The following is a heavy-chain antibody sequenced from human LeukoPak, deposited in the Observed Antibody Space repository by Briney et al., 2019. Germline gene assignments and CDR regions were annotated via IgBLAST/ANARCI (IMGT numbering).Heavy chain of an antibody. V-gene: IGHV3-48*04. Sequence: GGSLRLSCAASGFTFSNYNMNWVRQAPGKGLEWVSYISTTSSTIYYAVSVKGRFTISRDNAKNTLYLQMNSLRAEDTAVYYCARNYGDVDYWGQGTLVTVSS. CDR2: ISTTSSTI. CDR3: ARNYGDVDY. D-gene: IGHD4-17*01. CDR1: GFTFSNYN. J-gene: IGHJ4*02.